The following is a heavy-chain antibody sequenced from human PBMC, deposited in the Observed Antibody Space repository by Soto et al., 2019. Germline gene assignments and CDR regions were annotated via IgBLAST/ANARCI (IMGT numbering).Heavy chain of an antibody. Sequence: GESLKISCAASGFTFSSHSMNWVRQAPGKGLEWVSYISPSSSTIYYADSVKGRFTISRDNAKNSLYLQMNSLRAEDTAVYYCTRERAVAHDYWGQGTLVTVSS. CDR1: GFTFSSHS. CDR2: ISPSSSTI. V-gene: IGHV3-48*01. D-gene: IGHD6-19*01. CDR3: TRERAVAHDY. J-gene: IGHJ4*02.